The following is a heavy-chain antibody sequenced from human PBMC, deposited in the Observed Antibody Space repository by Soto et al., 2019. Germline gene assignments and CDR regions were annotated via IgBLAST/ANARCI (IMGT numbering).Heavy chain of an antibody. J-gene: IGHJ5*02. V-gene: IGHV3-72*01. Sequence: EVQVVESGGGLVQPGGSLRLSCAASGFPFSDLYIHWVRQAPGKGLEWVARIRNKANYYTTDYAASVKGRFTISRDDSKNSVYLQMSSLKTEDTAVYYCLIVGGIMTWGQGTLVSVSS. D-gene: IGHD3-16*02. CDR2: IRNKANYYTT. CDR3: LIVGGIMT. CDR1: GFPFSDLY.